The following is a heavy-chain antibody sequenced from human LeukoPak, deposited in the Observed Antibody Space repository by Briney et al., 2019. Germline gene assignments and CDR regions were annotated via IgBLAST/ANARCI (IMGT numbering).Heavy chain of an antibody. V-gene: IGHV3-30*02. D-gene: IGHD1-26*01. J-gene: IGHJ4*02. Sequence: GGSLRLSCAASRFTFSSYGMHWVRQAPGKGLEWVAFIRYDGSNKYYADSVKGRFTISRDNSKNTLYLQMNSLRAEDTAVYYCAKFPIRTRWELIPFDYWGQGTLVTVSS. CDR3: AKFPIRTRWELIPFDY. CDR2: IRYDGSNK. CDR1: RFTFSSYG.